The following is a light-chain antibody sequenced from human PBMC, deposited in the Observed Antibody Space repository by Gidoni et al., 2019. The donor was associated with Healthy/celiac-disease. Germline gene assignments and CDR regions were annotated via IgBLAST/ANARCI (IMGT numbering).Light chain of an antibody. J-gene: IGKJ4*01. V-gene: IGKV4-1*01. CDR3: QRYYSSLT. Sequence: DIVMTQSPDSLAVSLGERATTNCKSSQSVLHSSNNKNYLAWYQQKPGQPPKMLIYWASTRESGVPDRFSGSGSGTDFTLTISSLQAEDVAIYYCQRYYSSLTFGGGTKVEIK. CDR1: QSVLHSSNNKNY. CDR2: WAS.